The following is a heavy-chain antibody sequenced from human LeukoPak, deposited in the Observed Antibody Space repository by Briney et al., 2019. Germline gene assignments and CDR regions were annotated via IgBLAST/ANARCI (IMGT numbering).Heavy chain of an antibody. D-gene: IGHD2-2*01. CDR1: GYSISTGRY. CDR2: IYQSGST. Sequence: SETLSLTCAVSGYSISTGRYWGWIRQPPGKGLEWIGSIYQSGSTYYNPSLKSRVTISVDTSKNQFSLNLRSVTAADTAVYYCARGLSTAGIDYWGQGTLVTVSS. CDR3: ARGLSTAGIDY. J-gene: IGHJ4*02. V-gene: IGHV4-38-2*01.